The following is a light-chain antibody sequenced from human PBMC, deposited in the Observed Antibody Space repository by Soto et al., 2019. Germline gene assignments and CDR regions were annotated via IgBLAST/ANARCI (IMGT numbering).Light chain of an antibody. V-gene: IGLV2-14*01. CDR2: ELK. CDR1: RSDVGSYDY. Sequence: QSVLTQPASVSGSPGQSITISCTGSRSDVGSYDYVSWYQQYPGKAPKVIIYELKYRPSGISDRFSASKSGNTASLTISGLQAEDEAEYFCSSYTSTTNIYVFGSGTKVTVL. J-gene: IGLJ1*01. CDR3: SSYTSTTNIYV.